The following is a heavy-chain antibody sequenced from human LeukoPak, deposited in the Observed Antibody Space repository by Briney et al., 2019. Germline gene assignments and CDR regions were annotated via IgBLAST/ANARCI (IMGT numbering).Heavy chain of an antibody. V-gene: IGHV3-30*02. CDR1: GFTFSSYG. Sequence: GGSLRLSCAASGFTFSSYGMHWVRQAPGKGLEWVAFMWYDGSNKYYADSVKGRFTISRDNSKNTLYLQMNSLRAEDTAVYYCAKAPTYSGSHGYFDYWGQGSLVIVSS. CDR2: MWYDGSNK. J-gene: IGHJ4*01. CDR3: AKAPTYSGSHGYFDY. D-gene: IGHD1-26*01.